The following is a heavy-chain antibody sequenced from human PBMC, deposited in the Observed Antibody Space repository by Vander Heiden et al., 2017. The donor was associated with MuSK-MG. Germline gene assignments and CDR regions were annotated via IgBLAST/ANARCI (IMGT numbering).Heavy chain of an antibody. J-gene: IGHJ4*02. CDR2: ISSSSSYI. CDR3: ARDKSVAGRFDY. D-gene: IGHD6-19*01. CDR1: GFPFSSYS. V-gene: IGHV3-21*01. Sequence: EVQLVESGGGLVKPGGSLRLSCAAPGFPFSSYSMNWVRQAPGKGLEWVSSISSSSSYIYYADSVKGRFTISRDNAKNSLYLQMNSLRAEDTAVYYCARDKSVAGRFDYWGQGTLVTVSS.